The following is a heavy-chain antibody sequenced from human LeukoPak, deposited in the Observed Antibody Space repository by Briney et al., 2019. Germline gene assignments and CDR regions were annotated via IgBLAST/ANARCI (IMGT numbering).Heavy chain of an antibody. V-gene: IGHV3-23*01. J-gene: IGHJ4*02. CDR3: ATLALSGYDYGYFDY. D-gene: IGHD5-12*01. CDR1: GFTFSSYA. Sequence: GGSLRLSCAASGFTFSSYAMSWVRQAPGKGLEWVSAISGSGGSTYYADSVKGRFTISRDNSKNTLYLQMNSLRAEDTAVYYCATLALSGYDYGYFDYWGQGTLVTVSS. CDR2: ISGSGGST.